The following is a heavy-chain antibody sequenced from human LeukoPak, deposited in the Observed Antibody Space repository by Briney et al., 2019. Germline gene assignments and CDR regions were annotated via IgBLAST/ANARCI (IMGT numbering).Heavy chain of an antibody. D-gene: IGHD6-13*01. J-gene: IGHJ4*02. CDR3: ARQGAAAGNDY. V-gene: IGHV5-51*01. Sequence: GDSLKISCKGSGYSFTNYWIGWVRQIPGKGLEWMAIIYPGDSDTRYSPSFQGQVTISADKSISTAYLQWSSLKASDTAMYYCARQGAAAGNDYWGQGTLVTVSS. CDR1: GYSFTNYW. CDR2: IYPGDSDT.